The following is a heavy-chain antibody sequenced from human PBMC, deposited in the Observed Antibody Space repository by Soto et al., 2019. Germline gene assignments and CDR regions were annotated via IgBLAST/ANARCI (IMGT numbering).Heavy chain of an antibody. V-gene: IGHV4-30-4*01. CDR2: IYYSGST. CDR3: ARDVVVVAATPDAFDI. CDR1: GGSISSGDYY. Sequence: QVQLQESGPGLVKPSQTLSLTCTVSGGSISSGDYYWSWIRQPPGKGLEWIGYIYYSGSTYYNPSLKSRVTISVDTSKNQFSLKLSSVTAADTAVYYCARDVVVVAATPDAFDIWGQGTMVTVSS. J-gene: IGHJ3*02. D-gene: IGHD2-15*01.